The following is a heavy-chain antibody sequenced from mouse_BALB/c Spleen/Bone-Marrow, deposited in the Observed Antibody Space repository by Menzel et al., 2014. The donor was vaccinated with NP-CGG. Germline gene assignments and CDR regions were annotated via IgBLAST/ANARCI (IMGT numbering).Heavy chain of an antibody. CDR1: GFNIKDTY. J-gene: IGHJ3*01. Sequence: EVKLEESGAELVKPGASVKLSCTASGFNIKDTYMHWVKQRPEQGLEGIGRIDPANGNTKYDPKFQGKATITADTSSNTAYLQLSSLTSEDTAVYYCASYYYGSSTFAYWGQGTLVTVSA. CDR3: ASYYYGSSTFAY. D-gene: IGHD1-1*01. V-gene: IGHV14-3*02. CDR2: IDPANGNT.